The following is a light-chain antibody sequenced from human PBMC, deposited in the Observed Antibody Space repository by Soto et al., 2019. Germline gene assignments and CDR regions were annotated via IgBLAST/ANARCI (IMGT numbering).Light chain of an antibody. CDR1: QAIRNE. CDR3: LHDYSYPRT. J-gene: IGKJ3*01. V-gene: IGKV1-6*01. Sequence: IQMTQSPSSLSASVGDRVTITCRASQAIRNELGWYQQKPGKAPELLIYTASILQSGVPSRFSGSGSGAYITLTIRSLQPEDVAAYFCLHDYSYPRTFGPGTKVDIK. CDR2: TAS.